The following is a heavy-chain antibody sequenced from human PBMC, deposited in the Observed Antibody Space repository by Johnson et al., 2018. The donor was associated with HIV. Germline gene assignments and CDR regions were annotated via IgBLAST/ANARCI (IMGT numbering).Heavy chain of an antibody. V-gene: IGHV3-66*02. D-gene: IGHD4-17*01. CDR3: AKPAHYGDCGSDDA. Sequence: VQLVESGGGLVKPGGSLRISCAASGFTFSEYYMSWIRQAPGKGLEWVSVTYSGGSIYYAESVKGRFTVSIDNSKNTVYLQLNSLRVDDTSLYYCAKPAHYGDCGSDDA. CDR1: GFTFSEYY. CDR2: TYSGGSI. J-gene: IGHJ3*01.